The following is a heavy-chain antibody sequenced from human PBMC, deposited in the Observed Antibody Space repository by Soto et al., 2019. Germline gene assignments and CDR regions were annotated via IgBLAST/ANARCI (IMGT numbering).Heavy chain of an antibody. J-gene: IGHJ4*02. CDR1: GLTFSTSA. D-gene: IGHD5-12*01. Sequence: QVHLVQSGPEVRKPGTPVKVSCKASGLTFSTSAVQWVRQARGQRLEWIGWIVVGSGSTKYAQQFQERVTITRDMSTSTAYMELSSLRSEDTAVYYCAAPPNRDAYNYGYWGQGTLVTVSS. CDR3: AAPPNRDAYNYGY. V-gene: IGHV1-58*01. CDR2: IVVGSGST.